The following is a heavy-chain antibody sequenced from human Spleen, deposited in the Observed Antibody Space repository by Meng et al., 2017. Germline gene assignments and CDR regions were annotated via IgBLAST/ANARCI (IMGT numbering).Heavy chain of an antibody. J-gene: IGHJ3*02. V-gene: IGHV1-46*01. D-gene: IGHD2-15*01. CDR3: ASRVVNCSGGSCYSGADAFDI. Sequence: ASVKVSCKASGYTFTSYYMHWVRQAPGQGLEWMGIINPSGGSTSYAQKFQGRVTMTRDTSTSIVYMELSSLRSEDTAVYYCASRVVNCSGGSCYSGADAFDIWGQGTRVTVSS. CDR2: INPSGGST. CDR1: GYTFTSYY.